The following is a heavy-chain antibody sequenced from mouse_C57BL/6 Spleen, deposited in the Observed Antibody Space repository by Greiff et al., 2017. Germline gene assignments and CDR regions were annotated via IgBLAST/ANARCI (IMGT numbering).Heavy chain of an antibody. CDR1: GYTFTDYE. V-gene: IGHV1-15*01. J-gene: IGHJ3*01. CDR2: IDPETGGT. CDR3: TRLQTLGGFAY. Sequence: VQLQQSGAELVRPGASVTLSCKASGYTFTDYEMHWVKQTPVHGLEWIGAIDPETGGTAYNQKFQGKAILTADKSSSTAYMELRRLTSEDSAVYYCTRLQTLGGFAYWGQGTLVTVSA.